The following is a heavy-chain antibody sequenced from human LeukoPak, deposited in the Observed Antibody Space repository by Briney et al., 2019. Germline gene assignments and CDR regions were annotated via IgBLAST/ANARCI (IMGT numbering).Heavy chain of an antibody. Sequence: SQTLSLTCAVSGGSMSSGGYSWSWIRQPPGKGLEWIGYIYHSGITYYNPSLKSRVTMSLDRSKNQFSLKLTSVTAADTAVYYCARRVVAIFYFDYWGQGALVTVSS. J-gene: IGHJ4*02. D-gene: IGHD3-3*01. CDR1: GGSMSSGGYS. CDR3: ARRVVAIFYFDY. V-gene: IGHV4-30-2*01. CDR2: IYHSGIT.